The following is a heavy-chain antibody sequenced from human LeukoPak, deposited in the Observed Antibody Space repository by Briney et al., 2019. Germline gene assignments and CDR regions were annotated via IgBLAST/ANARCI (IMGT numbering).Heavy chain of an antibody. CDR2: ISSSSSTI. D-gene: IGHD3-10*01. CDR3: ARDYRITMVRGVAFDY. Sequence: GGSLRLSCAASGFTFSSYSMNWVRPAPGKGLEWVSYISSSSSTIYYADSVKGRFTISRDNAKNSLYLQMNSLRAEDTAVYYCARDYRITMVRGVAFDYWGQGTLVTVSS. CDR1: GFTFSSYS. V-gene: IGHV3-48*04. J-gene: IGHJ4*02.